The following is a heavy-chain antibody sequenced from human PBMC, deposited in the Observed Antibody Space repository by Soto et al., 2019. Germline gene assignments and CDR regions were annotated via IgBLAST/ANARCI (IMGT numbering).Heavy chain of an antibody. D-gene: IGHD6-13*01. Sequence: EASVKVSCKASGGTFSSYAISWVRQAPGQGLEWMGGIIPIFGTANYAQKFQGRVTITADESTSTAYMELSSLRSEDTAVYYCARARIAASPPQHWGQGTLVTVSS. CDR2: IIPIFGTA. CDR3: ARARIAASPPQH. J-gene: IGHJ1*01. CDR1: GGTFSSYA. V-gene: IGHV1-69*13.